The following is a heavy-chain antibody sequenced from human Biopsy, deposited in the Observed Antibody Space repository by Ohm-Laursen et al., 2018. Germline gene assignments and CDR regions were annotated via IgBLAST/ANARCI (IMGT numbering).Heavy chain of an antibody. CDR2: IYYSGIT. CDR1: GGSISSYY. CDR3: ARHGDFYYDSNIVIGALDI. J-gene: IGHJ3*02. V-gene: IGHV4-59*08. D-gene: IGHD3-22*01. Sequence: SDTLSPTCTVSGGSISSYYWSWIRQPPGKGLEWIGNIYYSGITNYNPSLKSRVSISVDTSKNQFSLKLSSVTAADTAVYYCARHGDFYYDSNIVIGALDIWGQGTMVTVSS.